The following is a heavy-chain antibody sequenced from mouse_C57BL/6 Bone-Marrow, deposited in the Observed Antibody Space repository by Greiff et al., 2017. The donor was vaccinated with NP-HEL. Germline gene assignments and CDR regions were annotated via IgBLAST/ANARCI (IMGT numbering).Heavy chain of an antibody. V-gene: IGHV3-1*01. Sequence: EVQLQQSGPGMVKPSQSLSLTCTVTGYSITSGYDWHWIRHFPGNKLEWMGYISYSGSTNYNPSLKSRISITHDTSKNHFFLKLNSVTTEDTATYYCARSIYDGYYNYAMDYWGQGTSVTVSS. CDR3: ARSIYDGYYNYAMDY. CDR1: GYSITSGYD. D-gene: IGHD2-3*01. CDR2: ISYSGST. J-gene: IGHJ4*01.